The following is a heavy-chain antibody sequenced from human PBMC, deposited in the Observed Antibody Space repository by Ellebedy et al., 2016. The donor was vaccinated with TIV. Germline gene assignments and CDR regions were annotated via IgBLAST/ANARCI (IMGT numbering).Heavy chain of an antibody. J-gene: IGHJ6*02. V-gene: IGHV3-13*01. CDR2: IGTAGDT. CDR1: GFTFSRYD. D-gene: IGHD6-6*01. Sequence: PGGSLRLSCAASGFTFSRYDMHLVRQATGKGLEWVSAIGTAGDTYYPGSVKGRFTISRENAKNSLYLQMNSLRAGDTAVYYCAREAAARGGMDVWGQGTTVTVSS. CDR3: AREAAARGGMDV.